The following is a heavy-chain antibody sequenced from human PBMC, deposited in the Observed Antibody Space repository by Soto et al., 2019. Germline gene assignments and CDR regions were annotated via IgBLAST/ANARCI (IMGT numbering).Heavy chain of an antibody. D-gene: IGHD6-6*01. CDR3: AREDGGAAPYYYYGMDV. Sequence: GALVKVSCKASGYTFTRYHMHWVRQAPGQGLEWMGIINPSGGSTSYAQKFQGRVTMTRDTSTSTVYMELSSLRSEDTAVYYCAREDGGAAPYYYYGMDVWGQGTTVTVSS. CDR2: INPSGGST. J-gene: IGHJ6*02. CDR1: GYTFTRYH. V-gene: IGHV1-46*01.